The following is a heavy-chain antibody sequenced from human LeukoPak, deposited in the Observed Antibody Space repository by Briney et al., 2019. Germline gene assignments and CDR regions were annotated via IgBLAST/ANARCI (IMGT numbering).Heavy chain of an antibody. Sequence: SETLSLTCTVSGGSISSSSYYWGWIRQPPGKGLEWIGSIYYSGSTNYNPSLKSRVTISVDTSKNQFSLKLSSVTAADTAVYYCARDKGGYSGYDGPLFDYWGQGTLVTVSS. J-gene: IGHJ4*02. D-gene: IGHD5-12*01. V-gene: IGHV4-39*07. CDR1: GGSISSSSYY. CDR3: ARDKGGYSGYDGPLFDY. CDR2: IYYSGST.